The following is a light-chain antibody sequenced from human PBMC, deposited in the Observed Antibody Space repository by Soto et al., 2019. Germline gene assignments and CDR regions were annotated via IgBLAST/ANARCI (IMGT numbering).Light chain of an antibody. CDR2: GAS. CDR1: QGISSD. V-gene: IGKV1-9*01. Sequence: DIQVTQSPSFMSASVGDRVTITCRASQGISSDLAWYQQKPGKAPNLLIYGASTLQSGVPSRFSGSGSGTEFTLTISSLQAEDFATYYCQQYDSVLGTFGPGTKVDIK. J-gene: IGKJ1*01. CDR3: QQYDSVLGT.